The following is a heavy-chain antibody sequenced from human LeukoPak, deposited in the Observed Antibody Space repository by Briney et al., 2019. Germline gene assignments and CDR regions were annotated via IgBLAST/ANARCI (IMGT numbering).Heavy chain of an antibody. D-gene: IGHD6-19*01. Sequence: GGSLRLSCAASGFTFSSYEMNWVRQAPGKGLEWVSYISSSGSTIYYADSVKGRFTISRDNSKNTLYLQMNSLRAEDTAVYYCARGEDIAVAGPYYYYGMDVWGQGTTVTVSS. V-gene: IGHV3-48*03. J-gene: IGHJ6*02. CDR3: ARGEDIAVAGPYYYYGMDV. CDR2: ISSSGSTI. CDR1: GFTFSSYE.